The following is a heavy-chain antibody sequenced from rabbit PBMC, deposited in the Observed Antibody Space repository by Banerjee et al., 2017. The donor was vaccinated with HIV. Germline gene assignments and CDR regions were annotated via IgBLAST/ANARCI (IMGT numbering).Heavy chain of an antibody. V-gene: IGHV1S40*01. CDR1: GFSFSSGSR. D-gene: IGHD6-1*01. CDR3: ARYYTGYGAYGYAFNL. Sequence: QALEEYGGDLVKPGASLTLTSSASGFSFSSGSRICWVRQDPGTGLEWIACIENGDGITYYASWAKGRFTISKTSSTTVTLQMTSLTAADTATYFCARYYTGYGAYGYAFNLWGPGTLVTVS. J-gene: IGHJ4*01. CDR2: IENGDGIT.